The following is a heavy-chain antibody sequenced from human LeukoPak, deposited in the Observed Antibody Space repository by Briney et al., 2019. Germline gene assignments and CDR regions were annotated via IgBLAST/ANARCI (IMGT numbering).Heavy chain of an antibody. CDR3: ARGLPNYYGSGGYLHYYYYMDV. J-gene: IGHJ6*03. CDR2: INHSRTT. V-gene: IGHV4-34*01. D-gene: IGHD3-10*01. Sequence: SSETLSLTCAVYGGSFSGYYWSWIRKPPGQGLEWIGEINHSRTTNYNPSLKSLVTISVDTSKNQFSLKLSSVTAADTAVYYCARGLPNYYGSGGYLHYYYYMDVWGKGTTVTVSS. CDR1: GGSFSGYY.